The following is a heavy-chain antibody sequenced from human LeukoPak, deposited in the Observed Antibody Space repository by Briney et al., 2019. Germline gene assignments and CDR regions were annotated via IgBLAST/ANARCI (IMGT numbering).Heavy chain of an antibody. CDR2: IIPIFGTA. D-gene: IGHD2-2*01. J-gene: IGHJ6*03. CDR3: ATRIVVVPAATGPLYYYYMDV. Sequence: ASVKVSCKASGGTFSSYAISWVRQAPGQGLEWMGGIIPIFGTANYAQKFQGRVTITADESTSTAYMELSSLRSEDTAVYYCATRIVVVPAATGPLYYYYMDVWGKGATVTVSS. V-gene: IGHV1-69*13. CDR1: GGTFSSYA.